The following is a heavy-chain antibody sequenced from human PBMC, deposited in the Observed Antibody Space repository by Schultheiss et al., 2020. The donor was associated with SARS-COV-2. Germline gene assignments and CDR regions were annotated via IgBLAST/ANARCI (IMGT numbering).Heavy chain of an antibody. CDR2: ISRSSSYI. CDR3: ARVQSHRGYSYGYAYYYGMDV. V-gene: IGHV3-21*01. D-gene: IGHD5-18*01. Sequence: GESLKISCAASGFTFSSYTMNWVRQAPGKGLEWVSSISRSSSYIYYADSVKGRFTISRDNAKNSLYLQMNSLRAEDTAVYFCARVQSHRGYSYGYAYYYGMDVWGQGTTVTVSS. J-gene: IGHJ6*02. CDR1: GFTFSSYT.